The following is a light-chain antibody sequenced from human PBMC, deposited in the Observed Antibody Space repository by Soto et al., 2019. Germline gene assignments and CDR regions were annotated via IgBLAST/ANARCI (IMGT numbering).Light chain of an antibody. Sequence: IQLPQSPSSLSASIGDSVTITCRASQGISSYLAWYQQKPGKAPKLLISAAFTLRSGVPSRFSGSGSGTEFTLTISSLQPEDSATYYCQQLYNYPRTVGQGTRLEIK. CDR3: QQLYNYPRT. CDR1: QGISSY. CDR2: AAF. V-gene: IGKV1-9*01. J-gene: IGKJ5*01.